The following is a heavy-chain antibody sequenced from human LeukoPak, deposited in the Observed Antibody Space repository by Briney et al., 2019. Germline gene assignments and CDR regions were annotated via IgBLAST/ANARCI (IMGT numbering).Heavy chain of an antibody. D-gene: IGHD1-7*01. CDR2: IYYSGST. CDR1: GGSVSSGGFY. Sequence: TSETLSLTCTVSGGSVSSGGFYWTWIRQPPGKGLEWIGYIYYSGSTNYIPSLRSRLTKSVDTSKNQFSLKLSSVTAADTAVYYCAREDITGTASYFDYWGQGTLVTVSS. CDR3: AREDITGTASYFDY. V-gene: IGHV4-61*08. J-gene: IGHJ4*02.